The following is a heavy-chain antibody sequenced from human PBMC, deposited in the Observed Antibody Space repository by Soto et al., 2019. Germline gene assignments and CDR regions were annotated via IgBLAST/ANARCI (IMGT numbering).Heavy chain of an antibody. D-gene: IGHD4-17*01. CDR1: GGSISSYY. V-gene: IGHV4-59*01. J-gene: IGHJ4*02. Sequence: PSETLSLTCTVSGGSISSYYWSWIRQPPGKGLEWIGYIYYSGSTNYNPSLKSRVTISVDTSKNQFSLKLSSVTAADTAVYYCARDRYGDYGRDYWGQGTLVTVSS. CDR2: IYYSGST. CDR3: ARDRYGDYGRDY.